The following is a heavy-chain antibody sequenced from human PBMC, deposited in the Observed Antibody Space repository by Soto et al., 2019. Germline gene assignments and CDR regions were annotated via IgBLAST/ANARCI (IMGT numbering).Heavy chain of an antibody. D-gene: IGHD3-3*01. CDR1: GFTFNTYW. CDR3: ARERVDFWSGFSYHSGMDA. J-gene: IGHJ6*02. V-gene: IGHV3-74*01. CDR2: INSDGSSR. Sequence: EVQVVESGGGLVQPGGSLRLSCVASGFTFNTYWMHWVRQGPGKGLVWVAHINSDGSSRTYADSVKGRFTISRDNAKNTLFLQMNRLSAEDTAVYYCARERVDFWSGFSYHSGMDAWGQGTTVTVFS.